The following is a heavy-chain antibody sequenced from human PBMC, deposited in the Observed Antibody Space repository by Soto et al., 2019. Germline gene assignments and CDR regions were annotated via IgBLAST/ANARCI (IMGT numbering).Heavy chain of an antibody. CDR2: INLDGSEK. Sequence: PGGSLRLSCAASGFTFSDFWMDWVRQAPGKGLEWVANINLDGSEKHYVDSVKGRFTISRDNAKSSVYLQMSRLTAEDSALYYCSESLVFWGQGVRVTVSP. CDR3: SESLVF. V-gene: IGHV3-7*01. CDR1: GFTFSDFW. J-gene: IGHJ1*01.